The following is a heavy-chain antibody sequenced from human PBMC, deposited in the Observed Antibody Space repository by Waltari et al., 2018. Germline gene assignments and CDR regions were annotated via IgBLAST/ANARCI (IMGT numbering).Heavy chain of an antibody. CDR3: ETEYSSSSSSFDY. Sequence: QLQLQESGPGLVKPSETLSLTCTVSGGSIRSSSYYWGWIRQPPGKGLEWIGSIYYSGSTYYNPSLKSRVTISVDTSKNQCSLKLSSVTAADTAVYYCETEYSSSSSSFDYWGQGTLVTVSS. J-gene: IGHJ4*02. D-gene: IGHD6-6*01. V-gene: IGHV4-39*01. CDR1: GGSIRSSSYY. CDR2: IYYSGST.